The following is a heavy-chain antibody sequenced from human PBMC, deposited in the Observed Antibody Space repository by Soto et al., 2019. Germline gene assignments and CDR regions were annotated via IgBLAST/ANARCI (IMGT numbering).Heavy chain of an antibody. D-gene: IGHD5-18*01. Sequence: GESLKISCKGSGYSFTSYWIGWVRQMPGKGLEWMGIIYPGDSDTRYSPSFQGQVTISADKSISTAYLQWGSLKASDTAMYYCARRAVYSYGYHYYYGMDVWGQGTTVTVSS. J-gene: IGHJ6*02. CDR1: GYSFTSYW. V-gene: IGHV5-51*01. CDR2: IYPGDSDT. CDR3: ARRAVYSYGYHYYYGMDV.